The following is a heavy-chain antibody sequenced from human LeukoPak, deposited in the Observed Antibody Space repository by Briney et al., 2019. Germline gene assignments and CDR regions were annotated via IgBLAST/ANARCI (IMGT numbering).Heavy chain of an antibody. D-gene: IGHD6-19*01. CDR3: ARASYIWYSSGWPSNY. J-gene: IGHJ4*02. Sequence: AASVKVSCKASGYTFTGYYIHWVRQAPGQGLEWMGWINPNSGGTNYAQKFQGRVTMTRNTSISTAYMELSSLRSEDTAVYYCARASYIWYSSGWPSNYWGQGTLVTVSS. CDR1: GYTFTGYY. V-gene: IGHV1-2*02. CDR2: INPNSGGT.